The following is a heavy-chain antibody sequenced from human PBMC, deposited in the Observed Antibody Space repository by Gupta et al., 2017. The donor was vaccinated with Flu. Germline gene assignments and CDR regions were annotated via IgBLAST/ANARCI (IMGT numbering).Heavy chain of an antibody. V-gene: IGHV3-33*01. CDR1: GFIFSDSN. D-gene: IGHD2-21*02. CDR3: ARGGCFGDCDSDYMDV. J-gene: IGHJ6*03. CDR2: LWFDGRNQ. Sequence: QEVLVESGGGVVLPGTSLILSCAASGFIFSDSNMHWVRQAPGKGLEWVATLWFDGRNQEYGESVMGRFSISRDNSKSMVFLQMSSLRFEDTAVYYCARGGCFGDCDSDYMDVWGNGTTVTVSS.